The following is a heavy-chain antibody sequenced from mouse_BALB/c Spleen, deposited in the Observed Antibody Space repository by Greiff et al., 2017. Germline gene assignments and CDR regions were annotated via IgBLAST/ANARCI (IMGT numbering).Heavy chain of an antibody. V-gene: IGHV3-2*02. J-gene: IGHJ3*01. CDR2: ISYSGST. Sequence: EVKLMESGPGLVKPSQSLSLTCTVTGYSITSDYAWNWIRQFPGNKLEWMGYISYSGSTSYNPSLKSRISITRDTSKNQFFLQLNSVTTEDTATYYRARKGGSPWFAYWGQGTLVTVSA. CDR3: ARKGGSPWFAY. CDR1: GYSITSDYA.